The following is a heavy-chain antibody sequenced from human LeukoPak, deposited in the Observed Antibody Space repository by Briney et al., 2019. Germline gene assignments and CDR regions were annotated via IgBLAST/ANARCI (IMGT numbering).Heavy chain of an antibody. CDR1: GFTFSSYG. Sequence: GGSLRLSCAASGFTFSSYGMHWVRQAPGKGLEWVAFIRYDGSNKYYADSVKGRFTISRDNSKNTLYLQMNSLRAEDTAVYYCARDNAVPGLDYYYYYMDVWGKGTTVTVSS. CDR3: ARDNAVPGLDYYYYYMDV. CDR2: IRYDGSNK. J-gene: IGHJ6*03. V-gene: IGHV3-30*02. D-gene: IGHD6-19*01.